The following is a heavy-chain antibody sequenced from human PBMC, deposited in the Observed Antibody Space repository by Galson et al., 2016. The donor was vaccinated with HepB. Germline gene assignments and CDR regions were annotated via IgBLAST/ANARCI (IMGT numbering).Heavy chain of an antibody. V-gene: IGHV1-24*01. J-gene: IGHJ4*02. Sequence: SVKVSCKVSGSTLTELSIHWVRQPPGKGLEWMGGFDPDESETIYAPNFQARVTMTEDTSTDTAYLELSSLRAEDTAVYYCATDRVAYYDDGGYYSLLDYWGQGTLVTVSS. D-gene: IGHD3-22*01. CDR3: ATDRVAYYDDGGYYSLLDY. CDR2: FDPDESET. CDR1: GSTLTELS.